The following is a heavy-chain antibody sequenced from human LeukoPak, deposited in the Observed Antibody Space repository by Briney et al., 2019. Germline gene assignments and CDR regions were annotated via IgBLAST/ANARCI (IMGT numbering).Heavy chain of an antibody. D-gene: IGHD7-27*01. J-gene: IGHJ2*01. CDR1: GFTFSSYA. CDR2: ISGSGGST. V-gene: IGHV3-23*01. CDR3: AKSNCFPKNYWYFDL. Sequence: PGRSLRLSCAASGFTFSSYAMSWVRQAPGKGLEWVSAISGSGGSTYYADSVKGRFTISRDNSKNTLYLQMNSLRAEDTAVYYCAKSNCFPKNYWYFDLWGRGTLATVSS.